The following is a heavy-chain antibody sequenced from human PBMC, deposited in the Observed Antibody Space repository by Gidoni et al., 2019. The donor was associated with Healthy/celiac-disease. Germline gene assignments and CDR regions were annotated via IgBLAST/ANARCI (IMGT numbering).Heavy chain of an antibody. CDR1: GYTFPSYY. J-gene: IGHJ3*02. Sequence: QVQLVQSGAEVKKPGASVRVSCKASGYTFPSYYMHWVRQAPVQGLEWMGIITPSGGSTSYAQKFQGRVTMTRDTSTSTVYMELSSLRSEDTAVYYCARVNSGLGELLSTSSAFDIWGQGTMVTVSS. CDR2: ITPSGGST. V-gene: IGHV1-46*01. CDR3: ARVNSGLGELLSTSSAFDI. D-gene: IGHD3-16*01.